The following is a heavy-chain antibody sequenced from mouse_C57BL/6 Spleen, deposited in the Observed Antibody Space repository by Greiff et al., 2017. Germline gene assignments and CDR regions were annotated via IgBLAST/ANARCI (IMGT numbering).Heavy chain of an antibody. V-gene: IGHV2-2*01. J-gene: IGHJ4*01. Sequence: VQLQESGPGLVQPSQSLSITCTVSGFSLTSYGVHWVRQSPGKGLEWLGVIWSGGSTDYNAAFISRRSISKDNSKSQVYLKMNSLQADDTAIYYCARNANWDGRDAMDYWGQGTSVTVSS. CDR2: IWSGGST. CDR3: ARNANWDGRDAMDY. CDR1: GFSLTSYG. D-gene: IGHD4-1*01.